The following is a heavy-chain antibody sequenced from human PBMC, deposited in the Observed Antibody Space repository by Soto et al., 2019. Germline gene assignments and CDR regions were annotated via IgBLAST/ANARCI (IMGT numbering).Heavy chain of an antibody. J-gene: IGHJ6*02. V-gene: IGHV4-59*01. CDR2: IYYSGST. Sequence: PSETMCLTCRVSGGSLSSYDVSWIRQPPGKGLEWIGYIYYSGSTNYNPSLKSRVTMSVDTSKNQFSLKLSSVTAADTAVYYCASLEYYDFWSGYYNPYYYYGMDVWGQGTTVTVSS. D-gene: IGHD3-3*01. CDR1: GGSLSSYD. CDR3: ASLEYYDFWSGYYNPYYYYGMDV.